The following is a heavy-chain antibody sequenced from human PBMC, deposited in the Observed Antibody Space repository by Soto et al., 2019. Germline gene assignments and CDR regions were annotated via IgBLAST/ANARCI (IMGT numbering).Heavy chain of an antibody. D-gene: IGHD2-2*01. J-gene: IGHJ6*02. Sequence: GVSLRLSCAASGFTFSSYGMHWVRQAPGKGLEWVAVIWYDGSNKYYADSVKGRFTISRDNSKNTLYLQMNSLRAEDTAVYYCATDSHLVVVTDHHYYYYGMDVWGHGLTVTCSS. CDR1: GFTFSSYG. CDR2: IWYDGSNK. CDR3: ATDSHLVVVTDHHYYYYGMDV. V-gene: IGHV3-33*01.